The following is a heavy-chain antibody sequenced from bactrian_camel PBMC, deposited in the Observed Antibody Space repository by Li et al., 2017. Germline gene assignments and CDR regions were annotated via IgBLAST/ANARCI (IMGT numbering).Heavy chain of an antibody. Sequence: QVQLVESGGGSVQAGGSLRLSCTASGSTYSSYCLGWFRQIPGKERDGVATIDSDGTIEYAVSVKGRFTISQDDAKNTINLQMNSLTPEDTAMYYCATITNYGMGCGSWNEATYWGQGTQVTVS. CDR1: GSTYSSYC. CDR3: ATITNYGMGCGSWNEATY. CDR2: IDSDGTI. V-gene: IGHV3S9*01. D-gene: IGHD3*01. J-gene: IGHJ4*01.